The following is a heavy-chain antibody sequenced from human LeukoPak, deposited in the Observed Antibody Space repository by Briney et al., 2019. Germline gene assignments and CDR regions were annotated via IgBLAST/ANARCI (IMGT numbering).Heavy chain of an antibody. Sequence: GASVKVSCKASGYTFTSYDINWVRQATGQGLEWMGWMNPNSGNTGYAQKFQGRVIITRNTSISTAYMELSSLRSEDTAVYYCARGVTTVRYYYYYSMDVWGKGTTVTVSS. CDR1: GYTFTSYD. V-gene: IGHV1-8*03. D-gene: IGHD4-11*01. J-gene: IGHJ6*03. CDR2: MNPNSGNT. CDR3: ARGVTTVRYYYYYSMDV.